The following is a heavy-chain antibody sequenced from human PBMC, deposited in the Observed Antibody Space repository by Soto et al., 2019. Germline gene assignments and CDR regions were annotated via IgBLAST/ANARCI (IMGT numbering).Heavy chain of an antibody. D-gene: IGHD6-19*01. CDR3: ARDGFDSSGWYY. J-gene: IGHJ4*02. V-gene: IGHV3-33*01. CDR2: IWYDGSNK. CDR1: GFTFSSYG. Sequence: GGSLRLSCAASGFTFSSYGMHWVRQAPGKGLEWVAVIWYDGSNKYYADSVKGRFTISRDNSKNTLYLQMNSLRAEDTAVYYCARDGFDSSGWYYWGQGTLVTVSS.